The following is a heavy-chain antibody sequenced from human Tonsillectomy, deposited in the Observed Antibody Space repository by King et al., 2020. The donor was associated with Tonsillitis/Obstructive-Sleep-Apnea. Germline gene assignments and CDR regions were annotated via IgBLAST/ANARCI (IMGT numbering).Heavy chain of an antibody. Sequence: QLVQSGAEVKKPGESLRLSCKGSGYSFTSYWINWVRQMPGKGLEWMGRIDPSDSYTNYSPSFQGHVTISADKSISTAYLQWSSLKASDTAMYYCARQKNFDWFMDVWGKGTTVTVSS. CDR1: GYSFTSYW. D-gene: IGHD3-9*01. J-gene: IGHJ6*03. CDR3: ARQKNFDWFMDV. V-gene: IGHV5-10-1*01. CDR2: IDPSDSYT.